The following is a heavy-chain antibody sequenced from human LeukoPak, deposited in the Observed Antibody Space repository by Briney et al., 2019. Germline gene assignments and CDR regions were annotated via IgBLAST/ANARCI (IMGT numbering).Heavy chain of an antibody. CDR1: GGTFSGYT. Sequence: SVKVSCKAPGGTFSGYTINWVRQAPGHGLEWMGRIIPMPGIANYTQKFQGRVTITADKSTGTSYMELNSLRSEDTAIYYCAREYLGHTRTTYGMDVWGQGTTVIVSS. V-gene: IGHV1-69*04. J-gene: IGHJ6*02. D-gene: IGHD1-14*01. CDR2: IIPMPGIA. CDR3: AREYLGHTRTTYGMDV.